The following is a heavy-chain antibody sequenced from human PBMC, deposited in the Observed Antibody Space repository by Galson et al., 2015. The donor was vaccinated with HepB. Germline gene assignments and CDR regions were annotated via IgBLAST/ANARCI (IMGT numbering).Heavy chain of an antibody. V-gene: IGHV3-21*01. Sequence: SLRLSCAASGFTFSSYSMNWVRQAPGKGLEWVSSISSSSSYIYYADSVKGRFTISRDNAKNSLYLQMNSLRAEDTAVYYCASGIGSGWLFDYWGQGTLVTVSS. CDR1: GFTFSSYS. J-gene: IGHJ4*02. D-gene: IGHD6-19*01. CDR2: ISSSSSYI. CDR3: ASGIGSGWLFDY.